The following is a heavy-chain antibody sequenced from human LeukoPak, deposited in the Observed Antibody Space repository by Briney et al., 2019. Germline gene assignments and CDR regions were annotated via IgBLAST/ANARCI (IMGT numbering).Heavy chain of an antibody. Sequence: GGSLRLSCAASGFTVSSNYMSWVRQAPGKGLEWVSVIYSVGTTFYADSVKGRFTISRDNSKNTLYLQMNSLRAEDTALYYCARGYSRAAFDIWGQGTVVAVSS. CDR3: ARGYSRAAFDI. J-gene: IGHJ3*02. CDR1: GFTVSSNY. D-gene: IGHD2-15*01. V-gene: IGHV3-53*01. CDR2: IYSVGTT.